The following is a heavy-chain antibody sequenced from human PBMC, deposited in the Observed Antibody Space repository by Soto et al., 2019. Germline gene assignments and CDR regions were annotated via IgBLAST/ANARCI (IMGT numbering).Heavy chain of an antibody. V-gene: IGHV3-20*01. CDR1: GFTFDDYG. J-gene: IGHJ6*03. Sequence: GGSLRLSCAASGFTFDDYGMSWVRQAPGKGLEWVSGINWNGGSTGYADSVKGRFTISRDNAKNSLYLQMNSLRAEETALYHCARVHSRYCTNGVCYPTGGYYYYMDVWGKGTTVTVSS. CDR2: INWNGGST. D-gene: IGHD2-8*01. CDR3: ARVHSRYCTNGVCYPTGGYYYYMDV.